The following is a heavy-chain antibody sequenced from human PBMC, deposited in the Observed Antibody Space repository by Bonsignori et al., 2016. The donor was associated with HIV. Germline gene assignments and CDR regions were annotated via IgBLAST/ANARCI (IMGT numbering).Heavy chain of an antibody. V-gene: IGHV1-2*06. Sequence: ASVKVSCKTAANRFTAFYIHWVRQAPGLGLEWMGHINPNSSATAYAQAFQGRVTMTRDTSISTAYLELTNLRADDTAVYYCATLKPTLGSSTWGQGTLVTVSS. CDR1: ANRFTAFY. J-gene: IGHJ4*02. CDR3: ATLKPTLGSST. D-gene: IGHD3-10*01. CDR2: INPNSSAT.